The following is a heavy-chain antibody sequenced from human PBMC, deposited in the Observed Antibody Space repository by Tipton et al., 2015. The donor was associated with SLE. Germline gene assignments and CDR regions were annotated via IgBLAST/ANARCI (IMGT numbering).Heavy chain of an antibody. CDR2: IYYSGSP. Sequence: TLSLTCAVYGGSFSGYYWSWIRQHPGKGLEWIGYIYYSGSPNYDPSVKSRVTISIDTSKNHFSLRLTSVTAADTAVYYCARTEWYQSFDYWGQGTLVTVSS. CDR3: ARTEWYQSFDY. J-gene: IGHJ4*02. D-gene: IGHD2-2*01. V-gene: IGHV4-34*01. CDR1: GGSFSGYY.